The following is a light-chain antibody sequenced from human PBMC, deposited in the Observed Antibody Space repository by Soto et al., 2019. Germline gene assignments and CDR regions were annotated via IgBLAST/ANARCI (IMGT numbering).Light chain of an antibody. Sequence: EIVLTQSPATLSLSPGERATLSCRAGQSVSSYLAWYQQKPGQAPRLLIYDASNRATGIPARFSGSGSGTDFTLTVSSLEPEDFAVYYCQQRSNWPLTSRGGTKVDIK. CDR2: DAS. CDR1: QSVSSY. V-gene: IGKV3-11*01. CDR3: QQRSNWPLT. J-gene: IGKJ4*01.